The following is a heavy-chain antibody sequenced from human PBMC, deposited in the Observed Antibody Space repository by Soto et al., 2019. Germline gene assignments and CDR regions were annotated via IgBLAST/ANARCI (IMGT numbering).Heavy chain of an antibody. J-gene: IGHJ4*02. D-gene: IGHD3-22*01. CDR1: GFIFRNSV. V-gene: IGHV3-30*18. CDR2: ISDDGRSD. CDR3: AKESHYYDSSGYPPLHY. Sequence: PGGSLRRSCAASGFIFRNSVMHWVRQAPGKGLEWVAVISDDGRSDYYADSVRGRLTISRDNSKNTVYLQVNSLREEDTAVYYCAKESHYYDSSGYPPLHYWGQGTLVTVS.